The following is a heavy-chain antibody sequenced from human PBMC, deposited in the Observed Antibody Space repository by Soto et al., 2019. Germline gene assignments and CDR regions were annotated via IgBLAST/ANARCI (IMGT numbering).Heavy chain of an antibody. D-gene: IGHD6-19*01. CDR3: AGSIAVAGLDY. V-gene: IGHV4-59*01. J-gene: IGHJ4*02. Sequence: QVQLQESGPGLVKPSETLSLTCTVSGGSISSYYWSWIRQPPGKGLEWIGYIYYSGSTNYNPSLKSRVTISVDTSKNQCSLKLSSVTAADTAVYYCAGSIAVAGLDYWGQGTLVTVSS. CDR1: GGSISSYY. CDR2: IYYSGST.